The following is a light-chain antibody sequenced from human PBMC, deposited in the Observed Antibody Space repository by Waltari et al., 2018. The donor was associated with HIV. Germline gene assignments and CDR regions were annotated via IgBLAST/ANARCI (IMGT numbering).Light chain of an antibody. V-gene: IGLV3-10*01. CDR3: YSTESSGTHRV. J-gene: IGLJ3*02. CDR2: EDI. CDR1: TLPKKY. Sequence: SYELTQPTSVSVSPGQTARITCSGDTLPKKYAHWYQQKSGQAPVLVIYEDIKRPPGIPERFAGSSSGTVAILTISGAQVEDEADYYGYSTESSGTHRVFGGGTKLTVL.